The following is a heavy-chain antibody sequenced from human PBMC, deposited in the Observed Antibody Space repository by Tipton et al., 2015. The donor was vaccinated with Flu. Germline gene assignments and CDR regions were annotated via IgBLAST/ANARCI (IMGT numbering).Heavy chain of an antibody. CDR2: IYMGGRT. CDR1: SNYY. CDR3: ARERRGGWPFYDAFDF. D-gene: IGHD6-19*01. J-gene: IGHJ3*01. Sequence: SNYYWSWIRQPAGKGLEWIGRIYMGGRTNYNPSLKSRVTMSLDLFKNQISLRLSSVTAADTAVYYCARERRGGWPFYDAFDFWGQGTTVTVSS. V-gene: IGHV4-4*07.